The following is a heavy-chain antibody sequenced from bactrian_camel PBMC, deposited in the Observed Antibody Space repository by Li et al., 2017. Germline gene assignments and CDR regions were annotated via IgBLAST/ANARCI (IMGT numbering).Heavy chain of an antibody. Sequence: HVQLVESGGALVQPGGSLRLSCAASGFTFSSAWMFWVRQAPGKGLEWVSVINTGDGTTLYSDSVKGRFTISSDNAKNTVSLQMNSLKPEDTAVYYCAVFSPTRAYNNPRSQGTQVTVS. V-gene: IGHV3S1*01. J-gene: IGHJ4*01. CDR2: INTGDGTT. D-gene: IGHD2*01. CDR1: GFTFSSAW.